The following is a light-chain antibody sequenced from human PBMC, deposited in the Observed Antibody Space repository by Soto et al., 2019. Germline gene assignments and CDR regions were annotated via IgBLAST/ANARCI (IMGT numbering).Light chain of an antibody. J-gene: IGKJ4*01. CDR1: QAVPNN. CDR3: QQVKTYPRT. Sequence: DIHLTQSPSFLSASVGDRVTITCRPSQAVPNNMAWYQRKPGKPPKLLIYEESTLHSGVPSRFSGRKSGTQFTLTIDRLQPADFATYYCQQVKTYPRTFGGGTKVDSK. CDR2: EES. V-gene: IGKV1-9*01.